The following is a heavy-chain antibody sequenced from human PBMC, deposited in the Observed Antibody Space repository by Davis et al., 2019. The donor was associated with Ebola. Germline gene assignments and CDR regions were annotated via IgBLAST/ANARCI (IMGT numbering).Heavy chain of an antibody. CDR1: GDIFSAYT. CDR3: ARNDTVSKWFDP. Sequence: SVKVSCKASGDIFSAYTLNWVRQAPGQGLEWKGGIIPIFRAPNYAHGLKGRLQITADKSTHTAYMELSGLTSDDTAIYYCARNDTVSKWFDPWGQGTLVTVSS. V-gene: IGHV1-69*06. D-gene: IGHD4-11*01. J-gene: IGHJ5*02. CDR2: IIPIFRAP.